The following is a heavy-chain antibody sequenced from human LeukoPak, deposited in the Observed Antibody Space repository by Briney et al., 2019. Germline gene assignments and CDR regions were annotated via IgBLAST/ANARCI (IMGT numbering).Heavy chain of an antibody. CDR1: GFTVSSNY. CDR3: ARDKGTSYLSSFDY. Sequence: GGSLRFSCAASGFTVSSNYMTWVRQAPGKGLEWVSVIYKNAITYYADTVKGRFTISRDNSKNTLYLQMNSLRAADTAVYYCARDKGTSYLSSFDYWGQGTLVTASS. V-gene: IGHV3-66*03. D-gene: IGHD6-6*01. CDR2: IYKNAIT. J-gene: IGHJ4*02.